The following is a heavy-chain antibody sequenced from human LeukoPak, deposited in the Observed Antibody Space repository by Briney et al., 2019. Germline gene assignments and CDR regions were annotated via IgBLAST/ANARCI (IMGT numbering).Heavy chain of an antibody. CDR2: INHSGST. D-gene: IGHD5-18*01. CDR1: GGSFSGYY. J-gene: IGHJ4*02. V-gene: IGHV4-34*01. CDR3: ARGGWIQLWFGY. Sequence: PSETLSLTCAVYGGSFSGYYWSWIRQPPGKGLEWIGEINHSGSTNYNPSLKSRVTISVDTSKNQFSLKLSSVTAADTAVYYCARGGWIQLWFGYWGQGTLVTVSS.